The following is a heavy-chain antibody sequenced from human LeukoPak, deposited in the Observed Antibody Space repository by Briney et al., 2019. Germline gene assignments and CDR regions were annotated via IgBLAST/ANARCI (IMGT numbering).Heavy chain of an antibody. V-gene: IGHV1-2*02. J-gene: IGHJ4*02. CDR1: GHTFTGYY. Sequence: GASVKVSCKASGHTFTGYYMHWVRQAPGQGLEWMGWINANSGGTNYAQKFQGRVTMTRDTSISTAYMELSRLRSDDTAVYYCASGVPNTYYYDSSGYGGPNYFDYWGQGTLVTVSS. CDR3: ASGVPNTYYYDSSGYGGPNYFDY. D-gene: IGHD3-22*01. CDR2: INANSGGT.